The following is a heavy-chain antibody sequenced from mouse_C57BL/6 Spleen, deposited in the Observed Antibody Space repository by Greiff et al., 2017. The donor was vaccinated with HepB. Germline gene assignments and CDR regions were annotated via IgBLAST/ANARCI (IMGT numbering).Heavy chain of an antibody. CDR1: GFTFSDYY. Sequence: EVKVVESEGGLVQPGSSMKLSCTASGFTFSDYYMAWVRQVPEKGLEWVANINYDGSSTYYLDSLKSRFIISRDNAKNILYLQMSSLKSEDTATYYCARATVVATRYFDVWGTGTTVTVSS. CDR3: ARATVVATRYFDV. V-gene: IGHV5-16*01. CDR2: INYDGSST. J-gene: IGHJ1*03. D-gene: IGHD1-1*01.